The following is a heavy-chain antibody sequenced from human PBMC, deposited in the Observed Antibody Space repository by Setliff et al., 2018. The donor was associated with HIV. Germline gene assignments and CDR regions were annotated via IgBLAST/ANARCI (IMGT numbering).Heavy chain of an antibody. D-gene: IGHD2-15*01. CDR2: IYSGGST. J-gene: IGHJ4*02. Sequence: GGSLRLSCAASGFTVSNNYMKWVRQAPGKGLEWVSLIYSGGSTYYADSVKGRFTISRDNSKNTLYLQMNSLRAEDTAVYYCARDLRSSHGSPNYFDYWGRGALVTVSS. CDR3: ARDLRSSHGSPNYFDY. V-gene: IGHV3-53*01. CDR1: GFTVSNNY.